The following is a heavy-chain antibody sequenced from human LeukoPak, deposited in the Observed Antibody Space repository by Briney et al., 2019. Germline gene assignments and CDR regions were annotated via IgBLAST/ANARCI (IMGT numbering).Heavy chain of an antibody. J-gene: IGHJ4*02. V-gene: IGHV3-53*01. CDR1: GFTVSSDY. Sequence: GGSLRLSCAASGFTVSSDYMSWVRQAPGKGLEWVSLLYSDGRTYYADSVKGRFTVSRDTSKNTLYLQMNGLRVEDTAVYYCARDDYLGFWGQGTLVTVSS. CDR3: ARDDYLGF. CDR2: LYSDGRT.